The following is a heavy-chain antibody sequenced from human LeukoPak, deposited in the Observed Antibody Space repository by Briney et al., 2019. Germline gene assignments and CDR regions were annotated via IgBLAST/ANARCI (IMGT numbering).Heavy chain of an antibody. CDR1: GFTFANYR. V-gene: IGHV3-23*01. J-gene: IGHJ3*02. CDR2: ITGAAGST. Sequence: VGSLRLSCAASGFTFANYRMSWVRQTSGKGLEWVSSITGAAGSTFYADSVKGRFTISRDNAKNSLYLQMNSLRAEDTAVYYCAREGDIVVVPAALDAFDIWGQGTMVTVSS. D-gene: IGHD2-2*01. CDR3: AREGDIVVVPAALDAFDI.